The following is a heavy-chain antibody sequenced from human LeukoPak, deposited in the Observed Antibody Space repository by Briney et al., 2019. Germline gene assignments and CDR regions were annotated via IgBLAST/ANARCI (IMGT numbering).Heavy chain of an antibody. D-gene: IGHD3-22*01. CDR3: ARKGHSGYLPPYHFDS. CDR1: GNNLNELS. Sequence: ASVKVSCKGSGNNLNELSMHWVRQAPGKGLDWMGGFDPEDGETIYAQKFQGRVTMTEDTAADTAYMELSSLTSEDTAVYYCARKGHSGYLPPYHFDSWGQGTLVTLSS. V-gene: IGHV1-24*01. J-gene: IGHJ4*02. CDR2: FDPEDGET.